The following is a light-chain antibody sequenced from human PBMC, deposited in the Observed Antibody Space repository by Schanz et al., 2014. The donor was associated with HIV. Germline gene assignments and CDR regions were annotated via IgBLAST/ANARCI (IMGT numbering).Light chain of an antibody. J-gene: IGKJ3*01. Sequence: EIVLTQSPGTLSLSPGERATLSCRASQTVNPYSLAWYQQKRGQAPRLLIYGASTRATGIPDRFSGSASGTDFTLTISRLEPEDFAVYYCQQYGSSPPTFGPGTKVDIK. V-gene: IGKV3-20*01. CDR1: QTVNPYS. CDR2: GAS. CDR3: QQYGSSPPT.